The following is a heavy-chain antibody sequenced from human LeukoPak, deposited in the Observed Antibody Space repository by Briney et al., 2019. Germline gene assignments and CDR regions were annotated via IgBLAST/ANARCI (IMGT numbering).Heavy chain of an antibody. V-gene: IGHV3-23*01. CDR3: ARDDVDIVATIRRGFDY. CDR1: GFTFSSYA. Sequence: PGGSLRLSCAASGFTFSSYAMSWVRQAPGKGLEWVSAISGSGGSTYYADSVKGRFTISRDNSKNTLYLQMNSLRAEDTAVYYCARDDVDIVATIRRGFDYWGQGTLVTVSS. D-gene: IGHD5-12*01. CDR2: ISGSGGST. J-gene: IGHJ4*02.